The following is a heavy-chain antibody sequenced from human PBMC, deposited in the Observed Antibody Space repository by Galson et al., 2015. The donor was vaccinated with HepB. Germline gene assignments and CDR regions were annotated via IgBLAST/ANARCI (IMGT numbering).Heavy chain of an antibody. CDR3: TRCSRGVLCYWLDP. CDR2: IRGKAYGGTT. CDR1: GFTFGDHA. Sequence: SLRLSCAGSGFTFGDHAMSWFRQAPGKGLEWVAFIRGKAYGGTTEYAPSVKGRFSISRDDSKSIAYLQMNSLKTEDTGVYYCTRCSRGVLCYWLDPWGQGTLVTVSS. V-gene: IGHV3-49*03. J-gene: IGHJ5*02. D-gene: IGHD3-10*01.